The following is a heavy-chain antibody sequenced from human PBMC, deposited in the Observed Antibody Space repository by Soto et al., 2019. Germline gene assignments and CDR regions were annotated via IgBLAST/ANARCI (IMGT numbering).Heavy chain of an antibody. CDR3: ARVKASGVNFDY. D-gene: IGHD3-10*01. V-gene: IGHV4-4*02. CDR2: IYHSGST. Sequence: PSETLSLTCAVSGGSISSSNWWSWVRQPPGKGLEWIGEIYHSGSTNYNPSLKSRVTISVDKSNNQFSLKLSSVTAADTAVYYCARVKASGVNFDYWGQGTLVTVSS. CDR1: GGSISSSNW. J-gene: IGHJ4*02.